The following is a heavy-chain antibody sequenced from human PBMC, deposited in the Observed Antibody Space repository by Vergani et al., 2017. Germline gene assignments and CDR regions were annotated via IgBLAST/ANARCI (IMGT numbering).Heavy chain of an antibody. V-gene: IGHV4-34*01. CDR2: INHSGST. CDR3: VRAPHRYGMDV. Sequence: VELVQSGPEMRKPGESLKISCKGSEYSFGNYWIGWVRQMPGKGLEWIGEINHSGSTNYNPSLKSRVTISLDTSKNQFSLKLSSVTAADTAVYYCVRAPHRYGMDVWGQGTTVTVSS. J-gene: IGHJ6*02. CDR1: EYSFGNY.